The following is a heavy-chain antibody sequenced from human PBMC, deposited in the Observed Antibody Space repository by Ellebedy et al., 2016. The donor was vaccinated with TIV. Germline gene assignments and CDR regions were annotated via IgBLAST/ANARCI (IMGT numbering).Heavy chain of an antibody. Sequence: GESLKISCQVSGYIFTDYWIGWVRQTPGKGLEWMGIIYPGDSDSRYSSSFQAQVTISADTSFTTAYLQWSSLKASDTAIYYCARVLGRDGYNFYYYAFDIWGPGTMVTVSS. D-gene: IGHD5-24*01. CDR3: ARVLGRDGYNFYYYAFDI. J-gene: IGHJ3*02. CDR2: IYPGDSDS. CDR1: GYIFTDYW. V-gene: IGHV5-51*01.